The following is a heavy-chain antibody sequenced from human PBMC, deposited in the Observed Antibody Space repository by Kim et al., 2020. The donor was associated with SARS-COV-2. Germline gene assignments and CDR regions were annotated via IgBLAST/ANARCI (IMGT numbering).Heavy chain of an antibody. J-gene: IGHJ4*02. V-gene: IGHV4-30-4*01. D-gene: IGHD1-26*01. CDR3: ARGDLGGSAISAGFRHFDY. CDR2: IYYSGST. CDR1: GGSISSGDYY. Sequence: SETLSLTCTVSGGSISSGDYYWSWIRQPPGKGLEWIGYIYYSGSTYYNPSLKSRVTISVDTSKNQFSLKLSSVTAADTAGYYCARGDLGGSAISAGFRHFDYWGQGTLVTVSS.